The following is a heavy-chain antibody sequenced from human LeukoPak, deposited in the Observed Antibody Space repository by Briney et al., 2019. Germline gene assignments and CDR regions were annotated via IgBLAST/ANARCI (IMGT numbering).Heavy chain of an antibody. J-gene: IGHJ5*02. Sequence: SQTLSLTCTVSGGSISSGGYYWSWIRQHPGKGLEWIGYIYYSGNTYYHPSLKSRVSISGDTSKNQFSLKLSSLTAADTAVYFCARGLGSSSTNNNWFDPWGQGTLVTVSS. CDR1: GGSISSGGYY. CDR2: IYYSGNT. D-gene: IGHD6-6*01. V-gene: IGHV4-31*03. CDR3: ARGLGSSSTNNNWFDP.